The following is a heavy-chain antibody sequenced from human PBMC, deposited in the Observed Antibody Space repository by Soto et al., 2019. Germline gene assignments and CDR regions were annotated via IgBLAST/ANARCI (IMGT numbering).Heavy chain of an antibody. D-gene: IGHD6-6*01. J-gene: IGHJ5*02. Sequence: GESLSLSCAASGFTFSSYSMNWVRQAPGKGLEWVSSISSSSSYIYYADSVKGRFTISRDNAKNSLYLQMNSLRAEDTAVYYCARGAAARPWFDPWGQGTLVTVSS. CDR2: ISSSSSYI. CDR1: GFTFSSYS. CDR3: ARGAAARPWFDP. V-gene: IGHV3-21*01.